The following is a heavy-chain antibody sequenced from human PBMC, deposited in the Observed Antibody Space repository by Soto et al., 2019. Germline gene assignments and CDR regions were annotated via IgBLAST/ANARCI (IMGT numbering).Heavy chain of an antibody. CDR3: AKKSSSSSWFDP. CDR1: GYTFSSYG. V-gene: IGHV1-18*01. Sequence: ASVKVSCKASGYTFSSYGLTWVRRAPGQGLEWMGWISGYDGKTNYAQNFQDRVTMTTDPSTRTAYMELRSLRSDDTAVYYCAKKSSSSSWFDPWGQGALVTVSS. CDR2: ISGYDGKT. D-gene: IGHD6-6*01. J-gene: IGHJ5*02.